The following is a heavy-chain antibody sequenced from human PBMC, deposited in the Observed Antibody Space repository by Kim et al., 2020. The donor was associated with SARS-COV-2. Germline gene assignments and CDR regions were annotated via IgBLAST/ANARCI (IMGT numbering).Heavy chain of an antibody. J-gene: IGHJ4*02. CDR3: AREIWSGYYDYFDY. Sequence: GGSLRLSCAASGFTFSSYSMNWVRQAPGKGLEWVSYISSSSSTIYYADSVKGRFTISRDNAKNSLYLQMNSLRDEDTAVYYCAREIWSGYYDYFDYWGQGTLVTVSS. CDR1: GFTFSSYS. V-gene: IGHV3-48*02. CDR2: ISSSSSTI. D-gene: IGHD3-3*01.